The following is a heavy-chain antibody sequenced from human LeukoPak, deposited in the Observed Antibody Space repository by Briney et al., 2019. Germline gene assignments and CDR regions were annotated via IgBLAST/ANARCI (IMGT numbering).Heavy chain of an antibody. J-gene: IGHJ4*02. CDR3: ARRAVTTGYFDY. CDR2: IYPGDFDT. D-gene: IGHD4-17*01. Sequence: GESLTLSCTGSGYSFTSYWIAWVRQMPGKGLEWMGIIYPGDFDTRYSPSFQGQVTISADKSISTAYLQWSSLKASDTAVYYCARRAVTTGYFDYWGQGSLVTVSS. V-gene: IGHV5-51*01. CDR1: GYSFTSYW.